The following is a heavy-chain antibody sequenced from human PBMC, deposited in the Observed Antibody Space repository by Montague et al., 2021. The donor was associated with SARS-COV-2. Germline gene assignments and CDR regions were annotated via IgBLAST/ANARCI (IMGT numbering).Heavy chain of an antibody. CDR3: PKDPHYDFWSGYYFHY. CDR2: IYSGGSST. D-gene: IGHD3-3*01. J-gene: IGHJ4*02. V-gene: IGHV3-23*03. CDR1: VFTFSNYA. Sequence: SLRLSCAASVFTFSNYAMSWVRQAPGKGLEWVSPIYSGGSSTYYADSVKGRFTISRDNSKNTLYLQMNSLRAEDTAAYYCPKDPHYDFWSGYYFHYWGQGTLVTVSS.